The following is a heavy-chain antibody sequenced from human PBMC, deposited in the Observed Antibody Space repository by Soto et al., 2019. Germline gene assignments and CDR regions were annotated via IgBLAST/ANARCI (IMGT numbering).Heavy chain of an antibody. V-gene: IGHV1-69*01. J-gene: IGHJ6*02. D-gene: IGHD3-3*01. Sequence: QVQLVQSGAEVKKPGSSVKVSCKASGGTFSSYAISWVRQAPGQGLEWMGGIIPIFGTANYAQKFQGRVTITADESTSTAYMELSSLRSEHTAVYYCARGKKIFGVAYYYYYGMDVWGQGTTVTVSS. CDR3: ARGKKIFGVAYYYYYGMDV. CDR2: IIPIFGTA. CDR1: GGTFSSYA.